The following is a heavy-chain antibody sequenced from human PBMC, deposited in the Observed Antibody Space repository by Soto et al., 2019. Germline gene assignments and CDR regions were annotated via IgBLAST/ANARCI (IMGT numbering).Heavy chain of an antibody. J-gene: IGHJ6*02. Sequence: SVKVSCKASGGTFSSYAISWVRQAPGQGLEWMGGIIPIFGTANYAQKFQGRVTITADESTSTAYMELSSLRSEDTAVYYCARDCCHSSGWYDYYYGMDVWGQGTTVTVSS. CDR3: ARDCCHSSGWYDYYYGMDV. CDR1: GGTFSSYA. CDR2: IIPIFGTA. V-gene: IGHV1-69*13. D-gene: IGHD6-19*01.